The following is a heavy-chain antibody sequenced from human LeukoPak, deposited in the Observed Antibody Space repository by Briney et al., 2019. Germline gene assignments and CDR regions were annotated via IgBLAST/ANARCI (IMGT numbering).Heavy chain of an antibody. J-gene: IGHJ4*02. D-gene: IGHD3-10*01. CDR3: ARELDRTYGLDY. Sequence: GGSLRLSCAASGFTISTNVVHWVRQAPGKGLDWVAVIWYGGRDQSYAGSVKGRFTMSRDNSENTLYLQMNSLRAEDTAVYYCARELDRTYGLDYWGQGTLVTVSS. CDR2: IWYGGRDQ. V-gene: IGHV3-33*01. CDR1: GFTISTNV.